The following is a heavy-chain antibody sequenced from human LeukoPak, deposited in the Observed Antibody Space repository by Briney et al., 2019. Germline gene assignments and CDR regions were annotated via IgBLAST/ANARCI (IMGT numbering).Heavy chain of an antibody. D-gene: IGHD3-10*01. J-gene: IGHJ4*02. Sequence: GASVKVSCKASGYTFTSYDINWVRQATGQGLEWMGWMNPNSGNTGYAQKFQGRVTITRNTSISTAYMELRSLRSDDTAVYYCAKDLYSRRMNYYGSGSYFAYWGQGTLVTVSS. CDR2: MNPNSGNT. CDR1: GYTFTSYD. CDR3: AKDLYSRRMNYYGSGSYFAY. V-gene: IGHV1-8*03.